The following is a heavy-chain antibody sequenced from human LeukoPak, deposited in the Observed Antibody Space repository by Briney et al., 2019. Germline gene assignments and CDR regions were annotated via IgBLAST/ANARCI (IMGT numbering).Heavy chain of an antibody. D-gene: IGHD2-8*01. V-gene: IGHV3-33*01. CDR1: GFTFSSYG. Sequence: GGSLRLSCAASGFTFSSYGMHWVRQAPGKGLEWVAVIWYDGSNKYYADSVKGRFTISRDNSKNTLYLQMNSLRSEDTAVYYCATGVTNVGGGYWGQGTLVTVSS. J-gene: IGHJ4*02. CDR2: IWYDGSNK. CDR3: ATGVTNVGGGY.